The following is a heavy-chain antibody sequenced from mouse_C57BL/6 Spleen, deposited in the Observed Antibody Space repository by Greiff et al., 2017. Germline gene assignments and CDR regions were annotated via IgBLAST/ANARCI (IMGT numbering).Heavy chain of an antibody. Sequence: VQLQQSGAELVRPGASVKLSCKASGYSFTGYGMNWVKQRTGKSLEWIGDIDPNYGNTCYNQKFKGKATLTVDKSSSTAYMQLSSLTSEDSAVYYCARYDGYYRVDFYDWGKATTLTV. CDR2: IDPNYGNT. CDR3: ARYDGYYRVDFYD. D-gene: IGHD2-3*01. J-gene: IGHJ2*01. CDR1: GYSFTGYG. V-gene: IGHV1-81*01.